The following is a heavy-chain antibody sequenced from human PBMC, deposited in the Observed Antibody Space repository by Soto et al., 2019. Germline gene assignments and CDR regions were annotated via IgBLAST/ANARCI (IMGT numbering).Heavy chain of an antibody. V-gene: IGHV1-69*13. CDR3: ATTSRADYYDSSGYYYYYFDY. CDR2: IIPIFGTA. CDR1: GGTFSSYA. D-gene: IGHD3-22*01. J-gene: IGHJ4*02. Sequence: GASVKVSCKASGGTFSSYAISWVRQAPGQGLEWMGGIIPIFGTANYAQKFQGRVTITADESTSTAYMELSSLRSEDTAVYYCATTSRADYYDSSGYYYYYFDYWGQGTLVTVS.